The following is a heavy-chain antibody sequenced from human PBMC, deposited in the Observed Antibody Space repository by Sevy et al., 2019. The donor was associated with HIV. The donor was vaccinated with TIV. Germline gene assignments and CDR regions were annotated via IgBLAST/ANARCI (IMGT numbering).Heavy chain of an antibody. J-gene: IGHJ4*02. D-gene: IGHD1-1*01. Sequence: GGSLRLSCAASGFTFSSYWMHWVRQAPGKGLVWVSRITPDGGSTAYADSVKGRFTISRDNAKKTLYLKMNSLRAEDTAGYYCESEVAFTTGTTGGIDYWGQCTLVTVSS. CDR2: ITPDGGST. V-gene: IGHV3-74*01. CDR3: ESEVAFTTGTTGGIDY. CDR1: GFTFSSYW.